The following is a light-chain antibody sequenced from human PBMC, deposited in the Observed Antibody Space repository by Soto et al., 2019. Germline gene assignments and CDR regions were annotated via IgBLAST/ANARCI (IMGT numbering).Light chain of an antibody. J-gene: IGKJ4*01. CDR2: GAS. CDR3: QQYNNWPLLT. CDR1: QSVSSN. Sequence: EIVMTQSPATLSVSPGERATLSCRASQSVSSNLAWYQQKPGQAPRLLIYGASTRATGIPARFSGSGSGTEFTLTISSLQSEDFVVYHCQQYNNWPLLTFGGGTKVEIK. V-gene: IGKV3-15*01.